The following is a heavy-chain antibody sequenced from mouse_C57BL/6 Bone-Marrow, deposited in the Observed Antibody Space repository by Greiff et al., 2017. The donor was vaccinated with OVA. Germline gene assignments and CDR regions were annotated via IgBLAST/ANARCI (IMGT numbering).Heavy chain of an antibody. CDR3: ARQGTWFAY. CDR2: INPNNGGT. Sequence: EVQLQQSGPELVKPGASVKIPCKASGYTFTDYNMDWVKQSHGKSLEWIGNINPNNGGTIYNQKFKGKATLTVAKSSSTAYMERRSLTSEDTAVYYCARQGTWFAYWGQGTLVTVSA. J-gene: IGHJ3*01. CDR1: GYTFTDYN. V-gene: IGHV1-18*01.